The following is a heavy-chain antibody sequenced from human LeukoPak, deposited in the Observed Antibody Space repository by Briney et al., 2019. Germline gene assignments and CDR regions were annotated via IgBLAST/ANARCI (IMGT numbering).Heavy chain of an antibody. CDR1: GYTFTGYY. D-gene: IGHD3-10*01. J-gene: IGHJ5*02. V-gene: IGHV1-18*04. CDR2: ISAYNGNT. CDR3: ARGDDLVFNWFDP. Sequence: GASVEVSCKASGYTFTGYYMHWVRQAPGQGLEWMGWISAYNGNTNYAQKLQGRVTMTTDTSTSTAYMELRSLRSDDTAVYYCARGDDLVFNWFDPWGQGTLVTVSS.